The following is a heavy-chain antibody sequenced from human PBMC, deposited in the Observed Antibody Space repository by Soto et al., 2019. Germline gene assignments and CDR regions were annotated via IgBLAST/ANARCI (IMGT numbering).Heavy chain of an antibody. V-gene: IGHV3-30-3*01. CDR1: GFTFSSYA. J-gene: IGHJ4*02. Sequence: GGSLRLSCAASGFTFSSYAMSWVRQAPGKGLEWVAAITYDGGNKYYADSVKGRFTISRDNSKNTLYLQMNSLRAEDTAVYYCAREDIVVVPAVFDYWGQGTLVTVSS. D-gene: IGHD2-2*01. CDR2: ITYDGGNK. CDR3: AREDIVVVPAVFDY.